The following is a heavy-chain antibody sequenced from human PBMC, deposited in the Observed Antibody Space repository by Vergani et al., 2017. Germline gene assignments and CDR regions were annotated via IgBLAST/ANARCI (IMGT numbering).Heavy chain of an antibody. Sequence: QVQLVQSGAEVKQPGSSVKVSCKASGGTFSSYAISWVRQAPGQGLEWMGGIIPIFGTANYVQKFQGRVTITADESTSTAYMELSSLRSEDTAVYYCATQQQLVHPNDFDYWGQGTLVTVSS. V-gene: IGHV1-69*01. J-gene: IGHJ4*02. D-gene: IGHD6-13*01. CDR1: GGTFSSYA. CDR3: ATQQQLVHPNDFDY. CDR2: IIPIFGTA.